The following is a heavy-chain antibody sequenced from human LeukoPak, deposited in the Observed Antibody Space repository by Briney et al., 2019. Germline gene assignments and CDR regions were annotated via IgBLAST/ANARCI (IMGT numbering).Heavy chain of an antibody. CDR2: MKPNSGNT. J-gene: IGHJ4*02. D-gene: IGHD4-17*01. V-gene: IGHV1-8*03. CDR3: ARDTKTTVTTAGY. CDR1: GSTFTRYD. Sequence: GASVKVSCKASGSTFTRYDINWVRQATGQGLEWMGWMKPNSGNTGYAQKFQGRVTITRNTSISTAYMELSSLRSEDTAVYYCARDTKTTVTTAGYWGQGTLVTVSS.